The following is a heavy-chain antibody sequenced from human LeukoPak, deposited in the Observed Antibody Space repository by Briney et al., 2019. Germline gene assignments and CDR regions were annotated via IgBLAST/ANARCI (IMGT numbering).Heavy chain of an antibody. Sequence: GGSLRLSCAASGFTFSSYSMNWVRQAPGKGLEWVSSISSSSSYIYYADSVKGRFTISRDNAKNSLYLQMNSLRAEDTAVYYCARVPSQYCGGDCSYPYYFDYWGQGTLVTVSS. J-gene: IGHJ4*02. CDR2: ISSSSSYI. V-gene: IGHV3-21*01. D-gene: IGHD2-21*01. CDR1: GFTFSSYS. CDR3: ARVPSQYCGGDCSYPYYFDY.